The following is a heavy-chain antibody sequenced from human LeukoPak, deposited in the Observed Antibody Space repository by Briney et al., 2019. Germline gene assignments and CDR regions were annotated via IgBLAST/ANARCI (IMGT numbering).Heavy chain of an antibody. D-gene: IGHD4-17*01. CDR2: ISGSGDST. V-gene: IGHV3-23*01. J-gene: IGHJ4*02. Sequence: GGSLRLSCAASGFTFSSYAMSWVRQAPGKGLEWVSSISGSGDSTYYADSVKGRFTISRDNSKNTLYLQMNSLRDEDTAVYFCAKSWRYGDYQRARYFDYWGQGTLVTVSS. CDR1: GFTFSSYA. CDR3: AKSWRYGDYQRARYFDY.